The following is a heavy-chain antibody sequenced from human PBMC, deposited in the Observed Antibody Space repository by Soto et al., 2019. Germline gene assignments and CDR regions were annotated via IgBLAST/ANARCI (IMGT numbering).Heavy chain of an antibody. CDR3: AGTTSHQWYYMDI. CDR2: TYYRSRWYN. J-gene: IGHJ6*03. D-gene: IGHD1-7*01. Sequence: QTLSLTCAISGDSVSSNSAAWNWIRLSPSRGLEWLARTYYRSRWYNDYAVSVRSRITVNPDTSKNQFSLQLTPVTPEDTAVYYCAGTTSHQWYYMDIWGRGTTVTVSS. CDR1: GDSVSSNSAA. V-gene: IGHV6-1*01.